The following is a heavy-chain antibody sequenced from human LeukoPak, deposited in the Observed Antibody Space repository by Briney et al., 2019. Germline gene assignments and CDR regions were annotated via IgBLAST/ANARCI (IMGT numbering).Heavy chain of an antibody. CDR3: ARDGRYSYGLRVSRYGMDV. Sequence: GASVKVSCKASGYTFTGYYMHWVRQAPGQGLEWMGWINPNSGGTNYAQKFQGRVTMTRDTSISTAYMELSRLRSDDTAVYYCARDGRYSYGLRVSRYGMDVWGQGTTVTVSS. J-gene: IGHJ6*02. D-gene: IGHD5-18*01. CDR2: INPNSGGT. V-gene: IGHV1-2*02. CDR1: GYTFTGYY.